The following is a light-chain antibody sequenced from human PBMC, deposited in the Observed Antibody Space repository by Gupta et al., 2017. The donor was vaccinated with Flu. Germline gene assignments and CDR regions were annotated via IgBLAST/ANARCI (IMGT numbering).Light chain of an antibody. CDR1: NSNIGRNT. CDR3: ATGDDSLNGPV. CDR2: NDN. V-gene: IGLV1-44*01. Sequence: QSLLTQPPSSSGTPGQRVTISCSGSNSNIGRNTLSWYQQLPGAAPKLIIQNDNQRPSGVPVRFSGSKDGTSASLTISGLQSEDEGDFYCATGDDSLNGPVFGGGTRLTVL. J-gene: IGLJ3*02.